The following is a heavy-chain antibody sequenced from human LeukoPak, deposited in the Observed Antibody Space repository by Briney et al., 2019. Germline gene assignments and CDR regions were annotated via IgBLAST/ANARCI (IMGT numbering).Heavy chain of an antibody. CDR3: AKDISYSYGHRWGYFDY. J-gene: IGHJ4*02. D-gene: IGHD5-18*01. CDR1: GFTFDDYT. CDR2: ISWDGGST. V-gene: IGHV3-43*01. Sequence: GGSLRLPCAASGFTFDDYTMHWVRQAPGKGLEWVSLISWDGGSTYYADSVKGRFTISRDNSKNSLYLQMNSLRTEDTALYYCAKDISYSYGHRWGYFDYWGQGTLVTVSS.